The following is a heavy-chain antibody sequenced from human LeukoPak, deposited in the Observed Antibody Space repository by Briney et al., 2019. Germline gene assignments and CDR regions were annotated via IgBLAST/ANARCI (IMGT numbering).Heavy chain of an antibody. D-gene: IGHD5-18*01. CDR1: GYTFTSCD. CDR3: ARGLARTSMVTRGWVHFDY. CDR2: MNPNSGNT. Sequence: ASVKVSCEASGYTFTSCDIKWVRHAPGPGIVWVGWMNPNSGNTGSAHKFQGRVTMTRNTSISTANMELSSLRSEDTAVYYCARGLARTSMVTRGWVHFDYWGQGTLVTVSS. V-gene: IGHV1-8*01. J-gene: IGHJ4*02.